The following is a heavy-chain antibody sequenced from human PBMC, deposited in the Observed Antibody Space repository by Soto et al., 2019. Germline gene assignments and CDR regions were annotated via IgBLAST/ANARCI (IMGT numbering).Heavy chain of an antibody. CDR3: AKGDGYNLGGYYFDY. V-gene: IGHV3-23*01. J-gene: IGHJ4*02. D-gene: IGHD5-12*01. CDR1: GFTFSSYA. CDR2: ISGSGGST. Sequence: EVQLLESGGGLVQPGGSLRLSCAASGFTFSSYAMSWVRQAPGKGLEWVSAISGSGGSTYYADSVKGRFTISRDNSKNTLNLQMNSLRAEDTAVYYCAKGDGYNLGGYYFDYWGQGTLVTVSS.